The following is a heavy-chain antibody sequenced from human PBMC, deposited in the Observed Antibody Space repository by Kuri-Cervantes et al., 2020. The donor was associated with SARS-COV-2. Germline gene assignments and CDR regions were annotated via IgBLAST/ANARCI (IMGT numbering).Heavy chain of an antibody. CDR3: ARVPGIAVAVDFDY. V-gene: IGHV4-38-2*01. J-gene: IGHJ4*02. CDR1: GYSISSGYY. D-gene: IGHD6-19*01. CDR2: IPHSGST. Sequence: PGSLTPSCAVSGYSISSGYYWGWIRQPPGKGLEWIGSIPHSGSTYYNPSLTSRVTISGDTSKNQFSLKLSSVTAADTAVYYCARVPGIAVAVDFDYWGQGTLVTVSS.